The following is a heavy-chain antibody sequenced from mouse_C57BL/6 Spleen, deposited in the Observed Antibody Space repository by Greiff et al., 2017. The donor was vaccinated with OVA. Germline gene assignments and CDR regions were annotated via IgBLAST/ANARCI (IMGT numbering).Heavy chain of an antibody. J-gene: IGHJ4*01. Sequence: VQLQQPGAELVKPGASVKLSCKASGYTFTSYWMHWVKQRPGQGLEWIGMIRPNGGSTNYNEKFKGQATLTIDKSSSNVYMQLSSLTSEDSAVYYCASGSCYVGGAMDYWGQGTSVTVSS. V-gene: IGHV1-64*01. CDR2: IRPNGGST. CDR1: GYTFTSYW. D-gene: IGHD3-2*02. CDR3: ASGSCYVGGAMDY.